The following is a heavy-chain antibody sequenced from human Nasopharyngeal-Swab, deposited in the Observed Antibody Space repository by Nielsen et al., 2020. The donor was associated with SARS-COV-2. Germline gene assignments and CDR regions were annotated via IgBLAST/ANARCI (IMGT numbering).Heavy chain of an antibody. V-gene: IGHV3-7*03. D-gene: IGHD3-3*01. J-gene: IGHJ6*03. CDR3: ARNDFWSGYYEGPMDV. Sequence: WIRQPPGKGLEWVANIKQDGSEKYYVDSVKGRFTISRDNAKNSLYLQMNSLRAEDTAVYYCARNDFWSGYYEGPMDVWGKGTTVTVSS. CDR2: IKQDGSEK.